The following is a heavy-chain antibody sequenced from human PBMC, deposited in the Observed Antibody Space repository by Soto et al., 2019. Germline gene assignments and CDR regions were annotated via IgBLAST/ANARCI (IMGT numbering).Heavy chain of an antibody. CDR2: IYSGGST. Sequence: EVQLVESGGGLVQPGGSLRLSCAASGFTVSSNYMSWVRQAPGKGLEWVSVIYSGGSTYYADSVKGRFTISRHNSKNTLYLQMNSLGAEDTAVYYCARDAGGRAFDYWGQGTLVTVSS. CDR3: ARDAGGRAFDY. CDR1: GFTVSSNY. V-gene: IGHV3-53*04. J-gene: IGHJ4*02.